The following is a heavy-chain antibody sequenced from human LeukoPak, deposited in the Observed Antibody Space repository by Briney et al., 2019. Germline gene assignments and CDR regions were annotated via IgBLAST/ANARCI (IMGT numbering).Heavy chain of an antibody. J-gene: IGHJ4*02. CDR1: GGSISSSSYY. V-gene: IGHV4-39*01. CDR3: ARSNGYSYGNFDY. Sequence: SETLSLTCTVSGGSISSSSYYWGWIRQPPGKGLEWIGSIYYSGSTYYNPSLKSRVTISVDTSKNQFSLKLSSVTAADTAVNYCARSNGYSYGNFDYWGQGTLVTVSS. CDR2: IYYSGST. D-gene: IGHD5-18*01.